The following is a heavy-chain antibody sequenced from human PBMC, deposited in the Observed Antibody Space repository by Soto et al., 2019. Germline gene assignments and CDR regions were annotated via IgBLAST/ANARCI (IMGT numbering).Heavy chain of an antibody. CDR3: AREVQVHTPAFVY. CDR1: GGTFNTYA. J-gene: IGHJ4*02. D-gene: IGHD3-10*01. V-gene: IGHV1-69*19. CDR2: ISPMFGAA. Sequence: QVQLVQSGAEMKKPGSSVKVSCQSSGGTFNTYAMNWVRQAPGQGPEWMGDISPMFGAANYAPKFQGRVTITADESTGTSYMQLSSLMSEDTALYFCAREVQVHTPAFVYRGQGTLVTVSS.